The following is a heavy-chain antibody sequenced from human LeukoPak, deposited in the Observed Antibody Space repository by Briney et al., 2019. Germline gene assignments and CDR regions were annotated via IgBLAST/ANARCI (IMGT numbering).Heavy chain of an antibody. CDR3: AKETSRPRWFGELRWFDP. CDR1: GFTFSSYG. Sequence: PGGSLRLSCAASGFTFSSYGMSWVRQAPGKGLEWVSAISGSGGSTYYADSVKGRFTISRDNSKNTLYLQMNSLRAEDTAVYYCAKETSRPRWFGELRWFDPWGQGTLVTVSS. J-gene: IGHJ5*02. D-gene: IGHD3-10*01. CDR2: ISGSGGST. V-gene: IGHV3-23*01.